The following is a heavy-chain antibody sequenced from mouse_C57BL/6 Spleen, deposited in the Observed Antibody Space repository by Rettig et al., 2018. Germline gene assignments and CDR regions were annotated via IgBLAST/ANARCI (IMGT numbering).Heavy chain of an antibody. CDR2: DDDK. V-gene: IGHV8-8*01. Sequence: DDDKYYNPALKSRLTISKDTSKNQVFLKIANVDTADTATYYCARSDYYYGSSRFTYWGQGTLVTVSA. J-gene: IGHJ3*01. CDR3: ARSDYYYGSSRFTY. D-gene: IGHD1-1*01.